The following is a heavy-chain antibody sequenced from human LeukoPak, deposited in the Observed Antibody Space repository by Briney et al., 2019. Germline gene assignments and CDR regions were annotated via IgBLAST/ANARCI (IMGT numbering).Heavy chain of an antibody. Sequence: GASVKVSCKASGGTFSSYAISWVRQAPGQGLEWMGGIIPIFGTANYAQKFQGRVTVTADESTSTAYMELSSLRSEDTAVYYCARLGGPANDYWGQGTLVTVSS. CDR2: IIPIFGTA. V-gene: IGHV1-69*13. CDR1: GGTFSSYA. CDR3: ARLGGPANDY. J-gene: IGHJ4*02. D-gene: IGHD2-15*01.